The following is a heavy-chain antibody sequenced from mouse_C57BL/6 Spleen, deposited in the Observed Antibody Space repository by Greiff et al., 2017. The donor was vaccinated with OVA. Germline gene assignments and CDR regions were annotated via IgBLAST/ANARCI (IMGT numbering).Heavy chain of an antibody. CDR2: ISSGRSTI. V-gene: IGHV5-17*01. CDR1: GFTFSDYG. Sequence: EVQRVESGGGLVKPGGSLKLSCAASGFTFSDYGMHWVRQAPEKGLEWVAYISSGRSTIYYADTVKGRFTISRDNAKNTLFLQMTSLGSEDTAMYYCARADYYGSSLFDYWGQGTTLTVSS. D-gene: IGHD1-1*01. J-gene: IGHJ2*01. CDR3: ARADYYGSSLFDY.